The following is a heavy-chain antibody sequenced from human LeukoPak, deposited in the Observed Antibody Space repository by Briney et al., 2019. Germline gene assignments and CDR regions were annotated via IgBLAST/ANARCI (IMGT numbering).Heavy chain of an antibody. Sequence: GGTLRLSCAASGFTFSSYGMSWVRQAPGKGLEWVSAISGSGGSTDYADSVKGRFTISRDNAKNTVYLQMNNLRAEDTAVYYCARDPAPQRHWGQGTLVSVSS. J-gene: IGHJ4*02. D-gene: IGHD6-25*01. CDR3: ARDPAPQRH. CDR2: ISGSGGST. V-gene: IGHV3-23*01. CDR1: GFTFSSYG.